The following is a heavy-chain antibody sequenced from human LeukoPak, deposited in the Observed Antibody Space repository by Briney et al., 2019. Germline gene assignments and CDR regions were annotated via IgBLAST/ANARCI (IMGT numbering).Heavy chain of an antibody. V-gene: IGHV3-72*01. CDR2: IRSKANRYST. CDR1: GFTSSDHY. D-gene: IGHD6-13*01. J-gene: IGHJ4*02. Sequence: GGSLRLSCAASGFTSSDHYMDWVRQAPGKGLEWVGRIRSKANRYSTEYAAPVKGRFTNLRDDSKNSVYLQMSSLKTEDSAVYYCARGGPYSTSNYWGQGTLVTVSS. CDR3: ARGGPYSTSNY.